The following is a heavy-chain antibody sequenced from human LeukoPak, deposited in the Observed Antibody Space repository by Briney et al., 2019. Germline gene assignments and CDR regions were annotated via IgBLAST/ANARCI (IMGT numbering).Heavy chain of an antibody. D-gene: IGHD4/OR15-4a*01. Sequence: GGSLRLSCAASGFTVSSNYMSWVRQAPGKGLEWVSIIYSGGSTFYADSVKGRFTISRDNSKNTLYLQMNSLRAEDTAVYYCAKEPTVLTRYFDYWGQGTLVTVSS. V-gene: IGHV3-53*01. CDR2: IYSGGST. J-gene: IGHJ4*02. CDR1: GFTVSSNY. CDR3: AKEPTVLTRYFDY.